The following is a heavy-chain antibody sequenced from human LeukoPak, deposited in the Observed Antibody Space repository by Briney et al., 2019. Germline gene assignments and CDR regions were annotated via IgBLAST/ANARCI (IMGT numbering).Heavy chain of an antibody. Sequence: SVKVSCKASGGTFSSYAISWVRQAPGQGLEWMGGIIPMFGTANYAQKFRGRVTITADKSTSTAYMELNNLRSEDTAVYYCARGGDFNYYYYYYMDVWGKGTTVTISS. D-gene: IGHD2-21*02. CDR2: IIPMFGTA. CDR1: GGTFSSYA. V-gene: IGHV1-69*06. CDR3: ARGGDFNYYYYYYMDV. J-gene: IGHJ6*03.